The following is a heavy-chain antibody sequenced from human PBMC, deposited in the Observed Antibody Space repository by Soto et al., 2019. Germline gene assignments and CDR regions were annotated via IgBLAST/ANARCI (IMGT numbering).Heavy chain of an antibody. CDR3: ARGKEKDPVYGGGSNYYYYYGMDV. V-gene: IGHV1-8*02. Sequence: GASVKVSCKASGYTFTSYGISWVRQAPGQGLEWMGWISAYNGNTGYAQKFQGRVTMTRNTSISTAYMELSSLRSEDTAVYYCARGKEKDPVYGGGSNYYYYYGMDVWGQGTTVTVSS. CDR1: GYTFTSYG. CDR2: ISAYNGNT. J-gene: IGHJ6*02. D-gene: IGHD4-17*01.